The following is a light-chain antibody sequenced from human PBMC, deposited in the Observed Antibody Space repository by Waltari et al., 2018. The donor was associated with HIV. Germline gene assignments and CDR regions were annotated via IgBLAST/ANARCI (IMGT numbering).Light chain of an antibody. CDR3: GTWDSSLGAGV. V-gene: IGLV1-51*02. Sequence: SVLTQPPSVSAAPGQTITISCSGSTSNIGSNYVAWYQQFPGRAPKFLIYEYFRLPPGIPDRFFGSKSGTSATLEITGLQTGDEADYYCGTWDSSLGAGVFGGGTKVTV. J-gene: IGLJ3*02. CDR2: EYF. CDR1: TSNIGSNY.